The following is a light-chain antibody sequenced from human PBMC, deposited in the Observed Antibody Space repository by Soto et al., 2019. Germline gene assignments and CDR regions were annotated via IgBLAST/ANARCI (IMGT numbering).Light chain of an antibody. J-gene: IGLJ3*02. V-gene: IGLV2-8*01. CDR1: SSDVGAYNY. CDR3: SSYAGSNNLV. Sequence: QSALPQPPSASGSPGQSVTISCTGTSSDVGAYNYVSWYQQNPGKVPKLIIYYVNKRPSGVPDRFSGSKSGNTASLTVSGLQTEDEADYYCSSYAGSNNLVFGGGTKLTVL. CDR2: YVN.